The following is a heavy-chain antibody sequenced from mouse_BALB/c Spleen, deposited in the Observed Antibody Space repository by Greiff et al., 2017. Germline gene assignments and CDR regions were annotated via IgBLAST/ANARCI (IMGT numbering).Heavy chain of an antibody. Sequence: EVNLVESGGGLVKPGGSLKLSCAASGFTFSDYYMYWVRQTPEKRLEWVATISDGGSYTYYPDSVKGRFTISRDNAKNNLYLQMSSLKSEDTAMYYCARDVEESRFAYWGQGTLVTVSA. V-gene: IGHV5-4*02. CDR3: ARDVEESRFAY. CDR2: ISDGGSYT. J-gene: IGHJ3*01. CDR1: GFTFSDYY.